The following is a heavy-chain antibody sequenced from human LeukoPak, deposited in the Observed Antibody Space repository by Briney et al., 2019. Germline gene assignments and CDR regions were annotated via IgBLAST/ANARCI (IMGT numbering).Heavy chain of an antibody. CDR3: ARRGIAVAGMGPWYLDY. CDR1: GYSFTSYW. V-gene: IGHV5-51*01. D-gene: IGHD6-19*01. J-gene: IGHJ4*02. Sequence: GASLKISCKGSGYSFTSYWIGWVRQMPGKGLEWMGIIYPGDSDTRYSPSSQGQVTISADKSISTAYLQWSSLKASDTAMYYCARRGIAVAGMGPWYLDYWGQGTLVTVSS. CDR2: IYPGDSDT.